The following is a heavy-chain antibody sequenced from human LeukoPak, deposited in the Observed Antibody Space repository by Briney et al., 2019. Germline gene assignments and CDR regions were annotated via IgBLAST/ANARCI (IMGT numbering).Heavy chain of an antibody. CDR2: ISSSSSYI. J-gene: IGHJ4*02. CDR3: ARDRNTDFWSGYYTNYFDY. V-gene: IGHV3-21*01. Sequence: GGSLRLSCAASGFTFSSYIMNWVRQAPGKGLEWVSSISSSSSYIYYADSVKGRFTISRDNAKNSLYLQMNSLRAEDTAVYYCARDRNTDFWSGYYTNYFDYWGQGTLVTVSS. CDR1: GFTFSSYI. D-gene: IGHD3-3*01.